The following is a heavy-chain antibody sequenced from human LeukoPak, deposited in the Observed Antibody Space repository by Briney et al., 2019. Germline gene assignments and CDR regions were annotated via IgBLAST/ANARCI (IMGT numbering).Heavy chain of an antibody. CDR2: IYYSGST. CDR3: AREGLDCSSTSCYSADY. D-gene: IGHD2-2*01. CDR1: GGSISSYY. J-gene: IGHJ4*02. V-gene: IGHV4-59*12. Sequence: SETLSLTCTVSGGSISSYYWSWIRQPPGKGLEWIGYIYYSGSTNYNPSLKSRVTISVDTSKNQFSLKLSSVTAADTAVYYCAREGLDCSSTSCYSADYWGQGTLVTVSS.